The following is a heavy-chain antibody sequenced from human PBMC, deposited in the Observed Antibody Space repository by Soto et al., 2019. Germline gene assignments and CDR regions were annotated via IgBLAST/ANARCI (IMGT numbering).Heavy chain of an antibody. CDR1: GGSISSDGYY. D-gene: IGHD3-10*01. CDR2: IYYSGST. V-gene: IGHV4-31*03. Sequence: QVQLQESGPGLVKPSQTLSLTCTVSGGSISSDGYYWSWSRQHPGKGLEWIGYIYYSGSTKYNPSLKSRVTIPVHTSKILVSLKLSCVTAADTAAYYCAAACCHVSGSSPFDYWGQGTLVTVSS. J-gene: IGHJ4*02. CDR3: AAACCHVSGSSPFDY.